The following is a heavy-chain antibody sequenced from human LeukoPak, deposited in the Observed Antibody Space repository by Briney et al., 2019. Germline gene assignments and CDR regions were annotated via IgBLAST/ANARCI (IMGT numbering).Heavy chain of an antibody. D-gene: IGHD6-13*01. CDR3: ARDLGQQLVRRGVFDY. CDR1: GYTFTGYY. V-gene: IGHV1-2*04. CDR2: INPNSGGT. Sequence: GASVKVSCKASGYTFTGYYMHWVRQAPGQGLEWMGWINPNSGGTNYAQKFQGWVTMTRDTSISTAYMELSRLRSDDTAVYYCARDLGQQLVRRGVFDYWGQGTLVTVSS. J-gene: IGHJ4*02.